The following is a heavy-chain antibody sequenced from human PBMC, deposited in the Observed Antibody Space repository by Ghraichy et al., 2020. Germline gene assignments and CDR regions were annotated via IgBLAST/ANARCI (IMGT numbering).Heavy chain of an antibody. D-gene: IGHD3-16*01. J-gene: IGHJ4*02. CDR1: GGSFSRSIYY. V-gene: IGHV4-39*01. Sequence: GSLRLSCTVSGGSFSRSIYYWGWIRQPPERVLEWIGNILYSGSTYYNPSLKSRVSISVDTSKNQFSLKLRSVTAADTAVYFCARPAQGRGGGAHFDFWGQGTLVTVSS. CDR2: ILYSGST. CDR3: ARPAQGRGGGAHFDF.